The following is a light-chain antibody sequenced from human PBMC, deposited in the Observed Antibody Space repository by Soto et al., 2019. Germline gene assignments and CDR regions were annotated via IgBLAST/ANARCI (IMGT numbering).Light chain of an antibody. J-gene: IGKJ5*01. CDR2: DAS. CDR1: QTVSTY. V-gene: IGKV3-11*01. Sequence: EIVLTQSPVTLSLSPGDRATLSCRASQTVSTYLAWYQQKPGQAPRLLIYDASNRATGIPARFSGSGSGTAFPPTISRLEPEDFAVYYCQQRNNWPPDITFGQGTRLDIK. CDR3: QQRNNWPPDIT.